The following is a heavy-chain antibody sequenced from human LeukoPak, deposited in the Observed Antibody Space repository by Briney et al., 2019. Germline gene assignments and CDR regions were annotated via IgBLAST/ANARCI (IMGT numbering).Heavy chain of an antibody. D-gene: IGHD2-21*01. CDR1: GFTFSSYS. CDR3: ARPAAYCGGDCYWAFDY. J-gene: IGHJ4*02. Sequence: GGSLRLSCAASGFTFSSYSMNWVRQAPGKGLEWVSYISSSSGTIYYADSVKGRFTISRDNAKNSLYLQMNSLRAEDTAVYYCARPAAYCGGDCYWAFDYWGQGTLVTVSS. V-gene: IGHV3-48*01. CDR2: ISSSSGTI.